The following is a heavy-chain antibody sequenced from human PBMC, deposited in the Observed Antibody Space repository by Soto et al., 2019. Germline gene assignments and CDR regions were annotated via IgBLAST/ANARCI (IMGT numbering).Heavy chain of an antibody. CDR1: GFTVSSNY. CDR3: AKDPQWLEPTSGY. Sequence: PGGSLRLSCAASGFTVSSNYMNWVRQAPGKGLEWVSVIYSGGSTYYADSVKGRFTISRDNSKNTLYLQMNSLRAEDTAVYYCAKDPQWLEPTSGYWGQGTLVTVSS. J-gene: IGHJ4*02. D-gene: IGHD6-19*01. CDR2: IYSGGST. V-gene: IGHV3-53*01.